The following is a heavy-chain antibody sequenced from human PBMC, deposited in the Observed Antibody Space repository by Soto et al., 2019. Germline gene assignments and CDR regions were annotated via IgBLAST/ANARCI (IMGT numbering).Heavy chain of an antibody. CDR1: GGSFSGYY. J-gene: IGHJ4*02. V-gene: IGHV4-34*01. CDR2: INHSGST. CDR3: ARGRGAGSYYY. D-gene: IGHD1-26*01. Sequence: SETLSLTCAVYGGSFSGYYWSWIRQPPGKGLEWIGEINHSGSTNYNPSLKSRVTISVDTSKNQFSLKLSSVTAADTGVYYCARGRGAGSYYYWGQGTLVTVSS.